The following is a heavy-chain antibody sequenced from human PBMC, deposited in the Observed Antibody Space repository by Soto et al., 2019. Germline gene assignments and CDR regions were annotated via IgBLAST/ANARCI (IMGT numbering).Heavy chain of an antibody. J-gene: IGHJ4*02. CDR1: GYTFTSYH. V-gene: IGHV1-18*01. Sequence: QVQLVQSGAEVKKPGASVKVSCKTSGYTFTSYHISWVRQAPGQGLEWMGWISAYNTNTNYAQKFQGRVTMTTDTLTSTAYMELWSLRSDYTAVYYCARDTPPTDYWGQGTLVTVSS. CDR2: ISAYNTNT. CDR3: ARDTPPTDY.